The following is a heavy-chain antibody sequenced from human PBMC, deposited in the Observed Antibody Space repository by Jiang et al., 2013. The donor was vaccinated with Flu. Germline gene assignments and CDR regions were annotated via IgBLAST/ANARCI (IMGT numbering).Heavy chain of an antibody. CDR1: GFTFSSYG. Sequence: RSLRLSCAASGFTFSSYGMHWVRQAPGKGLEWVAVISYDGSNKYYADSVKGRFTISRDNSKNTLYLQMNSLRAEDTAVYYCAKDPGVWGDPLTLGYWGQGTLVTVSS. D-gene: IGHD3-16*01. CDR3: AKDPGVWGDPLTLGY. CDR2: ISYDGSNK. V-gene: IGHV3-30*18. J-gene: IGHJ4*02.